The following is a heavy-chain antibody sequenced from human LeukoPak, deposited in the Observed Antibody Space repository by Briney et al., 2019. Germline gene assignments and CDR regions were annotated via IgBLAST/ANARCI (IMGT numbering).Heavy chain of an antibody. CDR3: ARGARGSGAASDY. CDR1: GFTFSSYW. J-gene: IGHJ4*02. Sequence: GGSLRLSCAASGFTFSSYWMHWVRQAPGKGLVWVSRINSDGSSTNYADSVKGRFTISRDNAKNTLHLQMNSLRAEDTAVYYCARGARGSGAASDYWGQGTLVTVSS. D-gene: IGHD3-10*01. V-gene: IGHV3-74*01. CDR2: INSDGSST.